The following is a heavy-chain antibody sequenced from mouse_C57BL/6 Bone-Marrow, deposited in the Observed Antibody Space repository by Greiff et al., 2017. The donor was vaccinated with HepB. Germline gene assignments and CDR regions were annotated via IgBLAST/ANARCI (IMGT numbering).Heavy chain of an antibody. CDR2: IYPGGGYT. J-gene: IGHJ2*01. CDR1: GYTFTNYW. V-gene: IGHV1-63*01. Sequence: VQLQQSGAELVRPGPSVKMSCKASGYTFTNYWIGWAKQRPGHGLEWIGDIYPGGGYTNYNEKFKGKATLTADKSSSTAYMQFSSLTSEDSAIYYCARGPYYGSSYDYWGQGTTLTVSS. CDR3: ARGPYYGSSYDY. D-gene: IGHD1-1*01.